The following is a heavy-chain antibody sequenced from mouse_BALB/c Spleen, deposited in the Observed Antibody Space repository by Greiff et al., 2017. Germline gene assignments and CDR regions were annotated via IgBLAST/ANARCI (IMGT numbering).Heavy chain of an antibody. J-gene: IGHJ4*01. CDR2: IWSGGST. D-gene: IGHD2-4*01. Sequence: QVQLKESGPGLVQPSQSLSITCTVSGFSLTSYGVHWVRQSPGKGLEWLGVIWSGGSTDYNAAFISRLSISKDNSKSQVFFKMNSLQANDTAIYYCARWDYDEDYAMDYWGQGTSVTVSS. CDR3: ARWDYDEDYAMDY. CDR1: GFSLTSYG. V-gene: IGHV2-2*02.